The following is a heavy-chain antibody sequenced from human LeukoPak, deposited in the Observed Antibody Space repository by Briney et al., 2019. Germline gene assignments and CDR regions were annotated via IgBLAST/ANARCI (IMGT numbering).Heavy chain of an antibody. J-gene: IGHJ4*02. CDR3: ARDDENGYNSLDY. CDR1: GFPFSSYA. D-gene: IGHD5-12*01. Sequence: GGSLRLSCVVSGFPFSSYAMSWVRQAPGKGLEWVSGISGSGDDTYYAASVKGRFIVSRDTSKNTLYLQMNSLRADDTAVFYCARDDENGYNSLDYWGQGTLVTVSS. CDR2: ISGSGDDT. V-gene: IGHV3-23*01.